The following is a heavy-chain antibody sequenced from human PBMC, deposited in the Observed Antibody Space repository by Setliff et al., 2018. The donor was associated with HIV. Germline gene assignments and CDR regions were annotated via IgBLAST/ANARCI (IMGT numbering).Heavy chain of an antibody. Sequence: GGSLRLSCAASGFTFSSYSMNWVRQAPGKGLEWVSYITSSSSTIYYADSVKGRFTISRDNAKNSLYLQMNSLRAEDTAVYYCARDAYYDFWSGYSVNWFDPWGQGTLVTAPQ. CDR2: ITSSSSTI. V-gene: IGHV3-48*01. J-gene: IGHJ5*02. CDR3: ARDAYYDFWSGYSVNWFDP. D-gene: IGHD3-3*01. CDR1: GFTFSSYS.